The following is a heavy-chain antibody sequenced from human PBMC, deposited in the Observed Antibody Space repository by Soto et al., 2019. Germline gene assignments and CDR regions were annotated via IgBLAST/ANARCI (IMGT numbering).Heavy chain of an antibody. CDR1: GLTFSTAW. Sequence: EVQLVESGGGLVKPGGSLRLSCAASGLTFSTAWMNWVRQAPRKGLEWVGRIKSKTDGGTTDYTAPVKGRFTISRDDSKNTLYLQMNSLKTEDTAVYYCTTDPSDYGDDYWGQGTLVTVSS. J-gene: IGHJ4*02. D-gene: IGHD4-17*01. CDR2: IKSKTDGGTT. V-gene: IGHV3-15*07. CDR3: TTDPSDYGDDY.